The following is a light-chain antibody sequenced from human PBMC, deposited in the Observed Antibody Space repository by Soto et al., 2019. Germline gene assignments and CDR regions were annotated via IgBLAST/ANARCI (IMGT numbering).Light chain of an antibody. CDR1: QDISNS. J-gene: IGKJ3*01. V-gene: IGKV1-33*01. CDR3: QHYDNLLRIT. CDR2: DAS. Sequence: DIQMTQSPSSLSASVGDRVTITCQAIQDISNSLNWYQQKPGKAPKLLLYDASQLETGVPSRFTGSGSGTDFTFTISSLQPEDIATYYCQHYDNLLRITFGPGTRVDIK.